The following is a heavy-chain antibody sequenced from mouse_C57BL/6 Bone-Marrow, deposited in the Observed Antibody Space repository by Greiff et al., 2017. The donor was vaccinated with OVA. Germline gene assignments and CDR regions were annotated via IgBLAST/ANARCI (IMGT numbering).Heavy chain of an antibody. D-gene: IGHD1-1*01. J-gene: IGHJ1*03. CDR2: IDPEDGET. Sequence: EVQLQQSGAELVKPGVSVKLSCTASGFNIKDYYMHWVKQRTEQGLEWIGRIDPEDGETKYAPKFQGKATITADTSSNTAYLQLSSLTSEDTAVYYCASPYYYGSSYRYFDVWGTGTTVTVSS. CDR3: ASPYYYGSSYRYFDV. CDR1: GFNIKDYY. V-gene: IGHV14-2*01.